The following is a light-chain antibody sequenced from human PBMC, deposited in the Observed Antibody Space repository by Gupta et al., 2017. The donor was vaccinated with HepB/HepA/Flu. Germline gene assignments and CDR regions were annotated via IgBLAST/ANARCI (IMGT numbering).Light chain of an antibody. Sequence: EIMFTQSPGTLSLSPGERATLSCRASQSVSSTSLAWYQQKPGQAPRLFVYGASNRATGIPDRFSGSGSGTDFTLTISRLEPEDFAVYYCQHEDSSLWTFGQGTKVEIK. CDR1: QSVSSTS. CDR3: QHEDSSLWT. CDR2: GAS. J-gene: IGKJ1*01. V-gene: IGKV3-20*01.